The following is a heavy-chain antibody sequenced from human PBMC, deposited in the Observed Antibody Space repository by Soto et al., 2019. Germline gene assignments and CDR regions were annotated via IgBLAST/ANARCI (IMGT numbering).Heavy chain of an antibody. V-gene: IGHV3-21*01. CDR3: ARDNYYGSGSYYNAFDY. CDR1: GFTFSSYS. D-gene: IGHD3-10*01. J-gene: IGHJ4*02. Sequence: GGSLRLSCAASGFTFSSYSMNWVRQAPGKGLEWVSSISSSSSYIYYADSVKGRFTISRDNAKNSLYLQMNSLRAEDTAVYYCARDNYYGSGSYYNAFDYWGQGTLVTVSS. CDR2: ISSSSSYI.